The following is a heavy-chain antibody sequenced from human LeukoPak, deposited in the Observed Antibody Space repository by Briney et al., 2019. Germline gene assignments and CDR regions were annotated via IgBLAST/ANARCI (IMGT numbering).Heavy chain of an antibody. CDR3: AKPSGYDWYDAFDI. J-gene: IGHJ3*02. D-gene: IGHD5-12*01. V-gene: IGHV3-23*01. CDR1: GFTFSSYD. Sequence: QTGGSLRLSCAASGFTFSSYDMSWVRQAPGKGLEWVSATSGSGGSTYYADSVKGRFTISRDNSKNTLYLQMNSLRAEDTAVYYCAKPSGYDWYDAFDIWGQGTMVTVSS. CDR2: TSGSGGST.